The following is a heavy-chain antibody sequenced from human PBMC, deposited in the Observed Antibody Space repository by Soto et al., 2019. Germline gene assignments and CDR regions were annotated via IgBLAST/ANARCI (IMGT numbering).Heavy chain of an antibody. CDR2: ISAYNGNT. J-gene: IGHJ5*02. CDR3: ARGVSLGGYSGYDWYNWFDP. Sequence: GASVKVSCKASGYTFTSYGISWVRQAPGQGLEWMGWISAYNGNTNYAQKLQGRVTMTTDTSTSTAYMELRSLRSDDTAVYYCARGVSLGGYSGYDWYNWFDPWGQGTLVTVSS. V-gene: IGHV1-18*01. D-gene: IGHD5-12*01. CDR1: GYTFTSYG.